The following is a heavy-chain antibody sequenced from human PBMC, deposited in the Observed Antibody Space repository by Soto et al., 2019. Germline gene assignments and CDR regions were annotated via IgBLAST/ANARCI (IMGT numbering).Heavy chain of an antibody. V-gene: IGHV4-39*01. CDR3: ARLRSGPDDGWYWAFDY. D-gene: IGHD6-19*01. Sequence: SETLSLTCAVSGGSISSSNYYWGWIRQPPGKGLEVIGNIYYSGSTYYNPSLKSRVTISVDTSKSQFSLKLTSVTAADTAVYYCARLRSGPDDGWYWAFDYWGQGTLVIVS. CDR1: GGSISSSNYY. CDR2: IYYSGST. J-gene: IGHJ4*02.